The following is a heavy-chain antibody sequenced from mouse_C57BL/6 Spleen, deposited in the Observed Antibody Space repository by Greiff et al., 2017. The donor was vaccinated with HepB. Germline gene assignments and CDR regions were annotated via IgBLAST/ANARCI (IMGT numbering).Heavy chain of an antibody. D-gene: IGHD2-4*01. CDR2: IHPNSGST. CDR1: GYTFTSYW. J-gene: IGHJ2*01. CDR3: ARYYYDYDYYFDY. Sequence: VQLQQPGAELVKPGASVKLSCKASGYTFTSYWMHWVKQRPGQGLEWIGMIHPNSGSTNYNEKFKSKATLTVDKSSSTAYMQLSSLTSEDSAVYYCARYYYDYDYYFDYWGQGTTLTVSS. V-gene: IGHV1-64*01.